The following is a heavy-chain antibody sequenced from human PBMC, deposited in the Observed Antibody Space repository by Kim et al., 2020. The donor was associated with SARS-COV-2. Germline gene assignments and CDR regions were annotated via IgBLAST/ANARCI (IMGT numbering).Heavy chain of an antibody. CDR2: ISFNGREK. J-gene: IGHJ5*01. V-gene: IGHV3-30-3*02. CDR3: VKPLRGLLPPSSFES. Sequence: GGSLRLSCAASGFTFSDFAMHWVRQAPGKGLEWMSYISFNGREKYFADSVKGRFTVSRNNSKNISYLEMNSLTRDDRAIDYCVKPLRGLLPPSSFESWGQGIFVTVSS. CDR1: GFTFSDFA. D-gene: IGHD2-15*01.